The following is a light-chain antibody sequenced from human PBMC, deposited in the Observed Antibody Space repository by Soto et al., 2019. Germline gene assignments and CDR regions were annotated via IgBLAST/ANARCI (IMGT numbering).Light chain of an antibody. Sequence: QSALTQPRSVSGSPGQSVTISCTGTSSDVGGYDYVSWYQQHPGKAPKLIIFDVNKRPSGVPDRFSGSKSGNTASLTISGLQPEDEGDYYCSAYTARSTLVFGGGTKVTVL. J-gene: IGLJ3*02. V-gene: IGLV2-11*01. CDR3: SAYTARSTLV. CDR2: DVN. CDR1: SSDVGGYDY.